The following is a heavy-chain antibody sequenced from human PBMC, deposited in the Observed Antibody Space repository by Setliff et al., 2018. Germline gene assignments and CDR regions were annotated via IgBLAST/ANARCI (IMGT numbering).Heavy chain of an antibody. J-gene: IGHJ4*02. Sequence: ETLSLTCTVSGGSISSGVYYWAWIRQPPGKGLEWIGRIYYRGDTYYNASLKGRLTISVDTAQNQFSLRLTSVTAADTAVYYCARTGTYRYFDYWGQGALVTV. V-gene: IGHV4-39*01. CDR3: ARTGTYRYFDY. D-gene: IGHD1-1*01. CDR2: IYYRGDT. CDR1: GGSISSGVYY.